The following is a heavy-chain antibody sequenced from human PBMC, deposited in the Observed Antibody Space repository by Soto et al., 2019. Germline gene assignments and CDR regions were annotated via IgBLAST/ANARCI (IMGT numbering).Heavy chain of an antibody. Sequence: ASEKVSCKASGYTFTSYYMHWVRQAPGQGLEWMGIINPSGGSTSYAQKFQGRVTMTRDTSTSTVYMELSSLRSEDTAVYYCARGTMSIFGVVIIRSGYFDYWGQGTLVTVSS. CDR3: ARGTMSIFGVVIIRSGYFDY. J-gene: IGHJ4*02. CDR2: INPSGGST. V-gene: IGHV1-46*01. D-gene: IGHD3-3*01. CDR1: GYTFTSYY.